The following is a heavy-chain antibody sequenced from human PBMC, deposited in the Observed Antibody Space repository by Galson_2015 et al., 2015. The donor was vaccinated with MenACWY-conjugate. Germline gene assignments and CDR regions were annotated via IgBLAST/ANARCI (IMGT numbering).Heavy chain of an antibody. D-gene: IGHD5-18*01. V-gene: IGHV3-48*03. CDR3: ARVGTWIHQYFYYMDV. CDR2: ISKSGSPI. J-gene: IGHJ6*03. Sequence: WVRQAPGKGLERLSYISKSGSPIYYADSVKGRFTISRDNIKKSLFLEMNSLRAGDTGVYYCARVGTWIHQYFYYMDVWGKGTTVTVSS.